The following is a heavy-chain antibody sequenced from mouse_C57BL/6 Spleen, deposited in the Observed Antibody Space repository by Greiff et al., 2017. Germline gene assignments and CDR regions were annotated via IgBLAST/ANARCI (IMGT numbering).Heavy chain of an antibody. D-gene: IGHD1-1*01. CDR3: ASGYYGSSLDY. V-gene: IGHV1-76*01. CDR2: IYPGSGNT. CDR1: GYTFTDYY. J-gene: IGHJ2*01. Sequence: QVQLQQSGAELVRPGASVKLSCKASGYTFTDYYINWVKQRPGQGLEWIARIYPGSGNTYYNEKFKGKATLTAENSSSTAYMQLSSLTSEDSAVYFCASGYYGSSLDYWGQGTTLTVSS.